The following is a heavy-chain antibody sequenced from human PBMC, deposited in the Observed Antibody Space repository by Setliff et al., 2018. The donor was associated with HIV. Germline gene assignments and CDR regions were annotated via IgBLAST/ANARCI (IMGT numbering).Heavy chain of an antibody. J-gene: IGHJ5*01. D-gene: IGHD5-18*01. CDR3: ARGTWMQARWWFDS. Sequence: SVKVSCKASGGTFNNYAISWVRQAPGQGLEWMGGIIPILGTTNYTQKIQGRVKFSADESTGTAYMDLTRLRVDDTAIYYCARGTWMQARWWFDSWGQGTQVTVS. V-gene: IGHV1-69*13. CDR2: IIPILGTT. CDR1: GGTFNNYA.